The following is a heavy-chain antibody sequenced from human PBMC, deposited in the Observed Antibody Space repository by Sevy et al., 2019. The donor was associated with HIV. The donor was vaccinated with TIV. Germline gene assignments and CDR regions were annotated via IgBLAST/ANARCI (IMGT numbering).Heavy chain of an antibody. V-gene: IGHV3-30*18. CDR1: GFTFSTYG. Sequence: GGSLRLSCAASGFTFSTYGMHWVRQAPGKGLEWVAVISSDGSHKWYGDSVKGRFTISRDNSKNTLYLKMSSRGAEDTAVYDCAKDSGYSSDWYPGYWGQGNLVTVSS. D-gene: IGHD6-19*01. CDR2: ISSDGSHK. J-gene: IGHJ4*02. CDR3: AKDSGYSSDWYPGY.